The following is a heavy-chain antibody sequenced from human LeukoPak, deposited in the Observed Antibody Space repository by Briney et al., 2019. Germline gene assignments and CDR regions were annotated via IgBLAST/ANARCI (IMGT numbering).Heavy chain of an antibody. CDR2: IIPIFGTA. J-gene: IGHJ4*02. CDR1: GGTFTSSA. D-gene: IGHD4-17*01. Sequence: SVKVSCKASGGTFTSSAISSVRQAPGQGLEWMGGIIPIFGTANYAQKFQGRVTITADKSTSTAYMELSSMRSEDTAVYYCARAVQVTTGGLFDYWGQGTLVTVSS. CDR3: ARAVQVTTGGLFDY. V-gene: IGHV1-69*06.